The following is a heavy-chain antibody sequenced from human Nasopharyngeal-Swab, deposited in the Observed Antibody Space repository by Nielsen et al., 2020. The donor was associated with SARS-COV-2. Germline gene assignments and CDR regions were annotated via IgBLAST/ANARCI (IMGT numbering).Heavy chain of an antibody. CDR2: ISYDGSNK. J-gene: IGHJ6*02. V-gene: IGHV3-30*03. CDR3: ARDLSSGNVSQPPGYYYYYGMDV. CDR1: GFTFSSYG. Sequence: GGSLRLSCAASGFTFSSYGMHWVRQAPGKGLEWVAVISYDGSNKYYADSVKGRFTISRDNAKNSLYLQMNSLRAEDTAVYYCARDLSSGNVSQPPGYYYYYGMDVWGQGTTVTVSS. D-gene: IGHD3-22*01.